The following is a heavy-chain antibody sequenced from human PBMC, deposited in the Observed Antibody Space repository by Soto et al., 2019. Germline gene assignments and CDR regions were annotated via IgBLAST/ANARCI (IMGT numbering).Heavy chain of an antibody. D-gene: IGHD3-10*01. V-gene: IGHV3-33*01. CDR1: GFPFSSYH. CDR2: IWFDGTNK. J-gene: IGHJ4*02. Sequence: QVQLVESGGGVVQPGRSLRLSCAASGFPFSSYHMHCVRQAPGKGLEWVAVIWFDGTNKYYADSVKGRFTISRDNSKNTLYLQMNSLRAEDTAVYYCARNIKFDGDRIYWGQGTLVTVSS. CDR3: ARNIKFDGDRIY.